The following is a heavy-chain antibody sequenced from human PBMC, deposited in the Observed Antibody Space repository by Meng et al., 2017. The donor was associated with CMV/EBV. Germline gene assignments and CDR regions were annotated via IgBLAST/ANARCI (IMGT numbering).Heavy chain of an antibody. Sequence: VQTQESGPGLVKPSKHLSLPYTFSGGSISSGDYYWSWIRQPPGKGLDWIGYIYYSGSTYYNPSLKSRVTISVDSSKNQFSLKLSSVTAADTAVYYCAREGDNPFDYWGQGTLVTVSS. D-gene: IGHD2-21*02. CDR3: AREGDNPFDY. CDR2: IYYSGST. V-gene: IGHV4-30-4*08. J-gene: IGHJ4*02. CDR1: GGSISSGDYY.